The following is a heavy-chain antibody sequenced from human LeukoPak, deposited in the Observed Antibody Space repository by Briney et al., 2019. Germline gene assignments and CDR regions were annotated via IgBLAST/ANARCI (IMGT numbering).Heavy chain of an antibody. V-gene: IGHV4-31*03. Sequence: SQTLSLTCTVSGGSISSGGYYWSCIRQHPGKGLECIGYIYYSGSTYYNPSLKSRVTISVDTSKNQFSLKLSSVTAADTAVYYCARAGYGSGSYSVSGYYYMDVWGKGTTVTVSS. CDR2: IYYSGST. CDR3: ARAGYGSGSYSVSGYYYMDV. J-gene: IGHJ6*03. CDR1: GGSISSGGYY. D-gene: IGHD3-10*01.